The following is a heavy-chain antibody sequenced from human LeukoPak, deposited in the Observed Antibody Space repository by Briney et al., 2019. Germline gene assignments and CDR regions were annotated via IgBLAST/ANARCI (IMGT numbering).Heavy chain of an antibody. CDR1: GFTFSNYE. CDR2: ISSSGVLI. V-gene: IGHV3-48*03. Sequence: GGSLRLSCAPSGFTFSNYEMNWVRQAPGKGLEWVSFISSSGVLIYYADSVKGRFTISRDNAKNSLYLQMNSLRVEDTAVYYCARVSGSGWHFDYWGQGSLVNVSS. J-gene: IGHJ4*02. CDR3: ARVSGSGWHFDY. D-gene: IGHD6-19*01.